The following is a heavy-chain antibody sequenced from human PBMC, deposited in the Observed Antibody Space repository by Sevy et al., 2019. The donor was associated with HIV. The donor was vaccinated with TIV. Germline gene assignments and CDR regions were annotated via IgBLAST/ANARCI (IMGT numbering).Heavy chain of an antibody. V-gene: IGHV3-15*01. CDR2: IKSKIDGETT. CDR3: ATAPGYYDSAPFDY. D-gene: IGHD3-22*01. Sequence: GGSPRLSCVVSGFTFNNAWMNWVRQAPGTGLQWIGLIKSKIDGETTDYAAPLKGRFTISRDDSKNTVYLQMNSLKIEDTAVYHCATAPGYYDSAPFDYWGPGTLVTVSS. J-gene: IGHJ4*02. CDR1: GFTFNNAW.